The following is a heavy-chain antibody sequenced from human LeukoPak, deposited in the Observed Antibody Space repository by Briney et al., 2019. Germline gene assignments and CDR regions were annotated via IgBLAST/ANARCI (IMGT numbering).Heavy chain of an antibody. V-gene: IGHV1-8*01. D-gene: IGHD6-19*01. Sequence: ASVKVSCKASGYTFTSYDINWVRQATGQGLEWMGWMNPNSGNTGYAQKFQGRVTMTRNTSISTAYIELSSLRSEDTAVYYCARGEEAVPSGDYWGQGTLVTVSS. J-gene: IGHJ4*02. CDR2: MNPNSGNT. CDR3: ARGEEAVPSGDY. CDR1: GYTFTSYD.